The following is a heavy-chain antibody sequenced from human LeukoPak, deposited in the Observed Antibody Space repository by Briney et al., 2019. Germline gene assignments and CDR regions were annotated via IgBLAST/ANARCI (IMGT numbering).Heavy chain of an antibody. V-gene: IGHV3-21*01. Sequence: GGSLRLSCAASGFTFSSYSMNWVRQAPGKGLEWVSSISSSSSYIYYADSVKGRFTISRDNARNSLYLQMNSLRAEDTAVYYCAGAGVAGTPFDYWGQGTLVTVSS. CDR1: GFTFSSYS. CDR3: AGAGVAGTPFDY. J-gene: IGHJ4*02. D-gene: IGHD6-19*01. CDR2: ISSSSSYI.